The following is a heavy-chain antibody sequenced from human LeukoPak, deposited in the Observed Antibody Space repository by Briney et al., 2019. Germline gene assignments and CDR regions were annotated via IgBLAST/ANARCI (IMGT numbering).Heavy chain of an antibody. CDR2: FYTSGST. CDR1: GGSISSYY. Sequence: SETLSLTCTVSGGSISSYYWSWIRQPAGKGLEWIGHFYTSGSTHYNPSLKSRVTMSVDTSKNQFSLKLFSVTAADTAVYYCARTGRTTMVRGVILNWGQGTLVTVSS. J-gene: IGHJ4*02. V-gene: IGHV4-4*07. CDR3: ARTGRTTMVRGVILN. D-gene: IGHD3-10*01.